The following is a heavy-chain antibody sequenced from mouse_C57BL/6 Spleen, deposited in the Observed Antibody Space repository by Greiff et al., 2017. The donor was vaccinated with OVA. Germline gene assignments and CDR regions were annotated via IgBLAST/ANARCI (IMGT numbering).Heavy chain of an antibody. Sequence: EVMLVESGGGLVKPGGSLKLSCAASGFTFSSYAMSWVRQTPEKRLEWVATISDGGSYTYYPDNVKGRFTISRDNAKNNLYLQMSHLKAEDTAMYYCARGLNFDDWGKGTTLTGSS. V-gene: IGHV5-4*03. CDR3: ARGLNFDD. D-gene: IGHD6-1*01. J-gene: IGHJ2*01. CDR2: ISDGGSYT. CDR1: GFTFSSYA.